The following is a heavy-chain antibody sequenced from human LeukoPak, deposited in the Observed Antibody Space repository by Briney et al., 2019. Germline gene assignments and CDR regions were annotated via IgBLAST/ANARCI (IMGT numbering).Heavy chain of an antibody. Sequence: SETLSLTRAVYGGSFSGYYWSWIRQPPGKGLEWIGQINHSGSTNYNPSLKSRVTISVDTSKNQFSLKLSSVTAADTAVYYCARGLDYGDYGAETVGYYFDYWGQGTLVTVSS. CDR1: GGSFSGYY. CDR2: INHSGST. CDR3: ARGLDYGDYGAETVGYYFDY. D-gene: IGHD4-17*01. V-gene: IGHV4-34*01. J-gene: IGHJ4*02.